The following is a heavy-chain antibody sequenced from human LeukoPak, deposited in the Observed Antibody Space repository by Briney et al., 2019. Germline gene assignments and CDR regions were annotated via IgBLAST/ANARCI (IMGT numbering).Heavy chain of an antibody. CDR2: INYNSEVT. Sequence: PGGSLRLSCVASGFSFDDYAMHWVRQAPGKGLEWVSGINYNSEVTVYADSAKGRFTISRDNAKNSLFLQMNSLRSDDTALYYCVSRGASFQFDYWGQGTLVTVSS. CDR1: GFSFDDYA. CDR3: VSRGASFQFDY. D-gene: IGHD3-10*01. V-gene: IGHV3-9*01. J-gene: IGHJ4*02.